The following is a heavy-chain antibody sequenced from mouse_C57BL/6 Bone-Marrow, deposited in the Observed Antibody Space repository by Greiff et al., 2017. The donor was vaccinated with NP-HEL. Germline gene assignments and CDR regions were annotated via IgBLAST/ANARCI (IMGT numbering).Heavy chain of an antibody. D-gene: IGHD1-1*01. CDR3: ARDRGTTVVAPRFAY. V-gene: IGHV5-4*01. CDR1: GFTFSSYA. CDR2: ISDGGSYT. Sequence: EVKLMESGGGLVKPGGSLKLSCAASGFTFSSYAMSWVRQTPEKRLEWVATISDGGSYTYYPDNVKGRFTISRDNAKNNLYLQMSHLKSEDTAMYYCARDRGTTVVAPRFAYWGQGTLVTVSA. J-gene: IGHJ3*01.